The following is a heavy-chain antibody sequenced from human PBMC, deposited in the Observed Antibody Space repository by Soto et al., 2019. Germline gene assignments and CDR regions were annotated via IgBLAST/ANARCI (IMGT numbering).Heavy chain of an antibody. CDR2: IYYSGST. V-gene: IGHV4-31*03. J-gene: IGHJ4*02. Sequence: QVQLQESGPGLVKPSQTLSLTCTVSGGSISSGGYHWSWIRQHPGKGLEWIGYIYYSGSTYYNPSLKSRVTISVDTSKNQFSLRLSSVTAADTALYYCARVLGYCSDGACYPDYWGQGTLVTFSS. CDR3: ARVLGYCSDGACYPDY. D-gene: IGHD2-15*01. CDR1: GGSISSGGYH.